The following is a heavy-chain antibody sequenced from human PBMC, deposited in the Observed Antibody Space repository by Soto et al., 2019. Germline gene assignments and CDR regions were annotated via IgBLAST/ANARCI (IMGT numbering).Heavy chain of an antibody. V-gene: IGHV1-18*01. CDR3: ARDRRYYDSSGHYTFDY. CDR2: ISAYNGNT. CDR1: GYTFTSYG. Sequence: ASVKVSCKASGYTFTSYGISWVRQAPGQGLEWMGWISAYNGNTNYAQKLQGRVTMTTDTPTSTAYMELRSLRSDDTAVYYCARDRRYYDSSGHYTFDYWGQGTLVTVSS. J-gene: IGHJ4*02. D-gene: IGHD3-22*01.